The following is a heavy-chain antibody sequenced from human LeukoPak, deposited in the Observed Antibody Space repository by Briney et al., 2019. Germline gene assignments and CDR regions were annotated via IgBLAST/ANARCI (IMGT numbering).Heavy chain of an antibody. CDR2: ISGSGDGT. J-gene: IGHJ4*02. D-gene: IGHD3-16*01. CDR1: GFTFSSYA. V-gene: IGHV3-23*01. Sequence: GGSLRLSCAASGFTFSSYAMSWVRQAPGKGLEWVSGISGSGDGTYYADSVKGRFTVSRDNSKNTLYLQMNSLTAADTAVYFCAKALGDWPTTLDYWGRGTLVTVSS. CDR3: AKALGDWPTTLDY.